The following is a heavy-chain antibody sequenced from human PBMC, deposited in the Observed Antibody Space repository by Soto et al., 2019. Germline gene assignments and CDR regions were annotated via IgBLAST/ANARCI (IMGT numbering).Heavy chain of an antibody. J-gene: IGHJ4*02. CDR1: GFIFISYI. CDR2: ISSGSKTI. Sequence: GCSRRPSCAACGFIFISYIVNLVHQAPGKGLEWVSYISSGSKTIYYADSVKGRFTVSRDNAKNSQYLQMNSLRDEDTAVYYCAREDILGARSFDYWGQGTLVTVSS. D-gene: IGHD1-26*01. V-gene: IGHV3-48*02. CDR3: AREDILGARSFDY.